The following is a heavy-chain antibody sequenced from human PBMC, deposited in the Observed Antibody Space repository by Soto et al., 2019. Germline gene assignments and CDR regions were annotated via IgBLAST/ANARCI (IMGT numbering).Heavy chain of an antibody. CDR1: GFIFSSYA. CDR3: AKFLAATGGSGGWPWHFDY. V-gene: IGHV3-23*01. CDR2: ISGSGGTT. Sequence: EVQLLESGGGLVQPGGSLRLSCAASGFIFSSYAMSWVRQAPGKGLEWVSAISGSGGTTYYADSVKGRFIISRDNSKNTLYLHMNSLRVEDAAIYCCAKFLAATGGSGGWPWHFDYWGQGALVTVSS. D-gene: IGHD6-25*01. J-gene: IGHJ4*02.